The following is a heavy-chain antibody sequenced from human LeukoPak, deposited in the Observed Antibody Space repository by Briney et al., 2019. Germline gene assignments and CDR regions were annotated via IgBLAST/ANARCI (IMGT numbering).Heavy chain of an antibody. V-gene: IGHV1-18*01. Sequence: ASVKVSCNASGYTFTSYGISWVRQAPGQGLEWMGWISAYNGNTNYAQKLQGRVTMTTDTSTSTAYLELRSLRSDDTAVYYCARDLSAYCGGDCYSGDYWGQGTLVTVSS. CDR2: ISAYNGNT. D-gene: IGHD2-21*02. CDR3: ARDLSAYCGGDCYSGDY. CDR1: GYTFTSYG. J-gene: IGHJ4*02.